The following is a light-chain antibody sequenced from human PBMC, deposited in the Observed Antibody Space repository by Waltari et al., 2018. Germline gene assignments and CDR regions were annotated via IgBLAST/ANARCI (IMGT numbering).Light chain of an antibody. CDR2: AAS. CDR3: QLLNSAQWT. CDR1: QGVSDY. J-gene: IGKJ1*01. Sequence: MQLTQSPSSLSASVGDRVTITCRASQGVSDYLAWYQQKPGKAPKLLIYAASTLQSGVPSRCSGSGSGTAFTLTISSRQPEDFATYYCQLLNSAQWTFGQGTKVEIK. V-gene: IGKV1-9*01.